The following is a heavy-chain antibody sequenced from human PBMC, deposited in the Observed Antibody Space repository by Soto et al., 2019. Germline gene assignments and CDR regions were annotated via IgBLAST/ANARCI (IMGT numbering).Heavy chain of an antibody. Sequence: LRLSCAASGFTFSDYGMHWVRQAPGKGLEWVAFISHDGSNKYYADSMKGRFTMSRDNSKSTLYLQLSSLRGEDTAVYYCTKRRNVLRFLEWSSGMEVWGQGTTVTVYS. CDR3: TKRRNVLRFLEWSSGMEV. J-gene: IGHJ6*02. CDR1: GFTFSDYG. V-gene: IGHV3-30*18. D-gene: IGHD3-3*01. CDR2: ISHDGSNK.